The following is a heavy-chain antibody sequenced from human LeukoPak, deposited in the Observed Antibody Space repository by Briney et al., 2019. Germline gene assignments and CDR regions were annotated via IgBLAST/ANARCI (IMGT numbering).Heavy chain of an antibody. V-gene: IGHV3-7*01. CDR3: TRGHD. Sequence: GGSLRLSCAASGFTFTSHWMSWVRHARGKGVEWVANINQDGSGKNYVDSVKGRFTISRDNAKNSLYLQMNSLRADDPAVYYCTRGHDWGQGTLVTVSS. CDR2: INQDGSGK. J-gene: IGHJ4*02. CDR1: GFTFTSHW.